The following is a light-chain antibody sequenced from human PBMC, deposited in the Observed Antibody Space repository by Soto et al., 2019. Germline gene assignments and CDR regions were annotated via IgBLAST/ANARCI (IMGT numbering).Light chain of an antibody. CDR1: QSVSGW. CDR2: DAS. Sequence: DIQMTQSPSTLSASVGDTVTVTCRPSQSVSGWLAWYQQKPGEAPKLLIYDASALPRGVPSRFSGSGSGTEFALTVSSLQPDDFATYYCQHYNSYSEAFGQGTKVDIK. V-gene: IGKV1-5*01. J-gene: IGKJ1*01. CDR3: QHYNSYSEA.